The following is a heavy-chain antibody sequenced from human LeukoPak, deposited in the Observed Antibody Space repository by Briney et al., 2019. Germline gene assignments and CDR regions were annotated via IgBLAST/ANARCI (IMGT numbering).Heavy chain of an antibody. Sequence: ASVKVSCKTSGYTFTNYDINWVRQATGQGLEWLGWMSPGSGYTGYAQKFQGRVTMTRDISITTAYMELSSLRSEDTAVYYCARTHYDYVWGSYRFNWFDPWGQGTLVTVSS. J-gene: IGHJ5*02. CDR1: GYTFTNYD. D-gene: IGHD3-16*02. CDR2: MSPGSGYT. V-gene: IGHV1-8*02. CDR3: ARTHYDYVWGSYRFNWFDP.